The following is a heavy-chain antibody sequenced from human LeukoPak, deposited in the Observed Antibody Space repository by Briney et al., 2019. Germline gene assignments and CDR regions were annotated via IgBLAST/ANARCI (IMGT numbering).Heavy chain of an antibody. CDR2: ISAYNGNT. CDR3: ARDGPRGIVGARGAFDI. Sequence: GASVKVSCKASGYTFTSYGISWVRQAPGQGLEWVGWISAYNGNTNYAQKLQGRVTMTTDTSTSTAYMELRSLRSDDTAVYYCARDGPRGIVGARGAFDIWGQGTMVTVSS. D-gene: IGHD1-26*01. J-gene: IGHJ3*02. V-gene: IGHV1-18*01. CDR1: GYTFTSYG.